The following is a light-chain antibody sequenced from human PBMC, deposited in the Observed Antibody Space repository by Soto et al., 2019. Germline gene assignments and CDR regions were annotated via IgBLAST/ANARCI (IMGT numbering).Light chain of an antibody. CDR1: QSIGKH. CDR2: GAS. CDR3: QQCYTSPTT. V-gene: IGKV1-39*01. J-gene: IGKJ5*01. Sequence: DIQMPQSPSFLCASVGDRVPITCRASQSIGKHLNWYQQKPGKAPKFLIYGASTLQSGVPSRFTASGSGTDFTLTVNSLQAEDFATYFCQQCYTSPTTFVQGTLLEI.